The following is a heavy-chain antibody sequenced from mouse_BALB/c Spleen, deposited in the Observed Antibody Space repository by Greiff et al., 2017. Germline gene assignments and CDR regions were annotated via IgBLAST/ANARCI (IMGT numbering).Heavy chain of an antibody. CDR3: NADY. CDR2: ISPENGDT. V-gene: IGHV14-4*02. CDR1: GFNIKDYY. Sequence: VQLQQSGAELVRPGASVKLSCTASGFNIKDYYMHWVKQRPEQGLEWIGCISPENGDTEYAPKFKGKATMTVDTSSNTAYLHRSSLTSEDAAVYCCNADYWGQGTTLTVSS. J-gene: IGHJ2*01.